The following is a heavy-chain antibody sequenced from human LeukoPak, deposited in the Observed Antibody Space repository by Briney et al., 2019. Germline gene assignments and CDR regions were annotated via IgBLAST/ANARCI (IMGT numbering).Heavy chain of an antibody. CDR2: IYYSGST. D-gene: IGHD1-26*01. CDR1: DGSISSYY. J-gene: IGHJ4*02. Sequence: KPSETLSLTCTVSDGSISSYYWSWIRQPPGKGLEWIGYIYYSGSTNYNPSLKSRVTISVDTSKNQFSLKLSSVTAADTAVYYCARGKWDLDYWGQGTLVTVSS. V-gene: IGHV4-59*01. CDR3: ARGKWDLDY.